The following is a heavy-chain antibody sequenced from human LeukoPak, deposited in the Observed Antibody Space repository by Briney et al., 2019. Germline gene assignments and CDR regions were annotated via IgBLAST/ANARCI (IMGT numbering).Heavy chain of an antibody. CDR3: TIGSSGRRDN. Sequence: GASVKVSCKASGYTFTSCDINWVRQATGQGLEWMGWMNPNSGNTGYGQSFQGRITMTRDISIGTAYMKLSNLTSEDTAIYYCTIGSSGRRDNWGQGTLVTVSA. CDR2: MNPNSGNT. V-gene: IGHV1-8*01. D-gene: IGHD6-19*01. J-gene: IGHJ4*02. CDR1: GYTFTSCD.